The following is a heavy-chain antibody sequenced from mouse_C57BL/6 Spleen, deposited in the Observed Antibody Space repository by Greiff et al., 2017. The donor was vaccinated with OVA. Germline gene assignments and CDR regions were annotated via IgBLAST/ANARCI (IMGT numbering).Heavy chain of an antibody. CDR3: SSSDYEYDLDY. CDR1: GYTFTSYW. CDR2: ILPGNSDT. J-gene: IGHJ2*01. Sequence: EVQLQQSGTVLARPGASVKMSCKTSGYTFTSYWIHRVKQRPGQGLEWNGAILPGNSDTSYNQKVKGKAKQTAVTSARTAYMVLSSLTNEDSAVYYYSSSDYEYDLDYWGQGTTLTVSS. V-gene: IGHV1-5*01. D-gene: IGHD2-4*01.